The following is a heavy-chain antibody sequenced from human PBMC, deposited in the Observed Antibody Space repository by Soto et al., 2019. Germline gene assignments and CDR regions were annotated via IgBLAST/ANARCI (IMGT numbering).Heavy chain of an antibody. CDR1: GFSFNIYA. Sequence: EVHLLESGGGLVQPGGSLRLSCAASGFSFNIYAMKWVRQAPGKGLECVSAISAGGGNTYYADSVKGRFTISRDNSKNTLYLQMNSLRADYTAVYYCAKAPTYDYYYYMDVWGKGTTVTVSS. V-gene: IGHV3-23*01. CDR2: ISAGGGNT. CDR3: AKAPTYDYYYYMDV. J-gene: IGHJ6*03.